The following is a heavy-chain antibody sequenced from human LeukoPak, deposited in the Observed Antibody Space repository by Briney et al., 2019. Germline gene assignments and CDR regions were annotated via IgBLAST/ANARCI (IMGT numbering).Heavy chain of an antibody. Sequence: GKSLRLSCAASGFSFDYYAMHWVRQAPGRGLEWVSGISWNGRSIYYADSVKGRFTISRDNTRKSLNLQMDSLKTEDMAIYYCAKGGMGFSDYVWGAAVPSYFDSWGQGALVTVSS. CDR2: ISWNGRSI. V-gene: IGHV3-9*03. D-gene: IGHD3-16*01. CDR3: AKGGMGFSDYVWGAAVPSYFDS. J-gene: IGHJ4*02. CDR1: GFSFDYYA.